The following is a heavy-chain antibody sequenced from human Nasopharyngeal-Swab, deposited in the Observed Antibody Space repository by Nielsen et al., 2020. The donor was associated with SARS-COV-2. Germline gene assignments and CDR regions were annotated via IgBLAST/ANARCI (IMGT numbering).Heavy chain of an antibody. CDR3: AGGVVRDNWFDP. Sequence: SETLSLTCTVSGGSISSYYCSWIRQPPGKGLEWVGYIYYSGSTNYNPSLKSRVTISVDTSKNQFSLKLSSVTAADTAVYYCAGGVVRDNWFDPWGQGTLVTVSS. CDR2: IYYSGST. J-gene: IGHJ5*02. D-gene: IGHD2-21*01. V-gene: IGHV4-59*13. CDR1: GGSISSYY.